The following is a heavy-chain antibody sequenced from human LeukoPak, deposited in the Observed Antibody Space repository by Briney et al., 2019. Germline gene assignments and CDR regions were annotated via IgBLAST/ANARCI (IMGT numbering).Heavy chain of an antibody. J-gene: IGHJ6*03. D-gene: IGHD1-26*01. Sequence: QPGGSLRLSCAASGFTFSSYAMHWVRQAPGKGLEWVAVISYDGSNKYYADSVKGRFTISRDNSKNTLYLQMNSLRAEDTAVYYCAKEGEGSFGYYYYMDIWGKGTTVTVSS. CDR3: AKEGEGSFGYYYYMDI. CDR2: ISYDGSNK. V-gene: IGHV3-30*04. CDR1: GFTFSSYA.